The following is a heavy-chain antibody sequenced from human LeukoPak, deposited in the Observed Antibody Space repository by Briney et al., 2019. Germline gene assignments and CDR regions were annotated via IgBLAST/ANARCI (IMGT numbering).Heavy chain of an antibody. CDR2: ISSGGHVI. D-gene: IGHD7-27*01. CDR3: ARDEDGDQDFDY. V-gene: IGHV3-48*03. J-gene: IGHJ4*02. Sequence: GGPLRLSCAASGFTFSSYGMTWVRQAPGKGLEWVSHISSGGHVISYEDSVKGRFIISRDDAESSLYLQMNSLRAEDTAVYYCARDEDGDQDFDYWGQGTLVTVSS. CDR1: GFTFSSYG.